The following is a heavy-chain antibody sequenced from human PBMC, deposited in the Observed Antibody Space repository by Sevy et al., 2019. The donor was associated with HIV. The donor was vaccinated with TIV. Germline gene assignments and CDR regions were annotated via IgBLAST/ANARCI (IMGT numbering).Heavy chain of an antibody. V-gene: IGHV3-23*01. CDR3: AKEWTQLSDWYGELDY. Sequence: GGSLRLSCAASGFTFSNYAMSWVRQAPGKGLECVSSVSISGPNTYYADSVKGRFTISRDNSKNTMYLQMNSLRAEDTAVYYCAKEWTQLSDWYGELDYWGQGSLVTVSS. D-gene: IGHD6-19*01. CDR1: GFTFSNYA. J-gene: IGHJ4*02. CDR2: VSISGPNT.